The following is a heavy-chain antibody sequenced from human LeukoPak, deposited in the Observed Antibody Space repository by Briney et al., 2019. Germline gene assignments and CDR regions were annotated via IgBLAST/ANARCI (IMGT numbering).Heavy chain of an antibody. CDR1: GGSISSYY. J-gene: IGHJ4*02. CDR3: ARLFDY. Sequence: PSETLSLTCAVSGGSISSYYWSWIRQPPGKGLEWIGYIYYSGSTYYNPSLKSRVTISVDTSKNQFSLRVTSVTAADTAVYYCARLFDYWGQGTLVAVSS. CDR2: IYYSGST. V-gene: IGHV4-59*08.